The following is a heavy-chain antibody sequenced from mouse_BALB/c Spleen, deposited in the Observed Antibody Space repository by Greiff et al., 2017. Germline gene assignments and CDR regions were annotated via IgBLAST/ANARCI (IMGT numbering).Heavy chain of an antibody. Sequence: VQLQQSGAELVKPGASVKLSCKASGYTFTSYYMYWVKQRPGQGLEWIGEINPSNGGTNFNEKFKSKATLTVDKSSSTAYMQLSSLTSEDSAVYYCTRLYLSSYYAMDYWGQGTSVTVSS. V-gene: IGHV1S81*02. J-gene: IGHJ4*01. CDR2: INPSNGGT. CDR3: TRLYLSSYYAMDY. D-gene: IGHD1-1*01. CDR1: GYTFTSYY.